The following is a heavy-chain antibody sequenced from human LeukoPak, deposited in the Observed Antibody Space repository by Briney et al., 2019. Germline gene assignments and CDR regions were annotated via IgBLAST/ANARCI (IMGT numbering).Heavy chain of an antibody. D-gene: IGHD3-22*01. CDR1: GFTFNTYA. V-gene: IGHV3-23*01. CDR3: TRPHVDGGYYYHQY. J-gene: IGHJ4*02. CDR2: VIGSGKST. Sequence: GGSLSLSCAASGFTFNTYAMSWVRQAPGKGLEWVSGVIGSGKSTFYVDSVKGRFTISRDNSRNTLYLQMNSLRVEDTAVYYCTRPHVDGGYYYHQYWGQGTLVTVSS.